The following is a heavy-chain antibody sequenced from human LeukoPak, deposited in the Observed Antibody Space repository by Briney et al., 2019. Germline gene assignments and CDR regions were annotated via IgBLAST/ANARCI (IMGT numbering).Heavy chain of an antibody. Sequence: PGGSLRLSCAASGFTFSSYSMNWVRQAPGKGLEWVSSISSSSSYIYYADSVKGRFTISRDNAKNSLYLQMNSLRAEDTAVYYCARDPILGAPDYFDYWGQGTLVTVSS. D-gene: IGHD1-26*01. CDR2: ISSSSSYI. CDR3: ARDPILGAPDYFDY. J-gene: IGHJ4*02. CDR1: GFTFSSYS. V-gene: IGHV3-21*01.